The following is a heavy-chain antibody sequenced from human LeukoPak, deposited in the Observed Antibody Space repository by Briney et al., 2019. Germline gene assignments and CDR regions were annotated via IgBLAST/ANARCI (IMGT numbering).Heavy chain of an antibody. V-gene: IGHV3-23*01. Sequence: GGSLRLSCAASGFTFSSYAMSWVRQAPGKGLEWVSVITSSGDDTYDADSVKGRFTISRDNSKNTLYLQMNSLRAEDTAVYYCAKGKGAYCDGDCSGRILENWGQGSLVTVSS. J-gene: IGHJ4*02. D-gene: IGHD2-21*02. CDR3: AKGKGAYCDGDCSGRILEN. CDR2: ITSSGDDT. CDR1: GFTFSSYA.